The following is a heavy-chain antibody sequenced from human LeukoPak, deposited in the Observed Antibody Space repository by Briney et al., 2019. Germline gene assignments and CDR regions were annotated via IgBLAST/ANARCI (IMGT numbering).Heavy chain of an antibody. J-gene: IGHJ4*02. Sequence: GGSLRLSCAASGFTFDDYAMHWVRQAPGKGLEWVSTIGWNSGSIGYADSVKGRFTISRDNAKNSLYLQMDSLRAEDTAFYYCAKDGRWLQLEYYFDYWGQGTLVTVSS. D-gene: IGHD5-24*01. V-gene: IGHV3-9*01. CDR2: IGWNSGSI. CDR1: GFTFDDYA. CDR3: AKDGRWLQLEYYFDY.